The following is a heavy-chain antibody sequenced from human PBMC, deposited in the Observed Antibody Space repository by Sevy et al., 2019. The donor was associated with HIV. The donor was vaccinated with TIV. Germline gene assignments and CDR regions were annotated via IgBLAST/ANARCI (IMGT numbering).Heavy chain of an antibody. CDR1: GFTFSSYD. V-gene: IGHV3-23*01. Sequence: GGSLRLSCAASGFTFSSYDMSWVRQAPGKGLEWVSVISGSGVSTYYADSVKGRFTISRDNSKNTLYLQLNSLRAEDTAVYYCAKDVVGGYYDSSGYSDHWGQGTLVTVSS. D-gene: IGHD3-22*01. CDR2: ISGSGVST. J-gene: IGHJ4*02. CDR3: AKDVVGGYYDSSGYSDH.